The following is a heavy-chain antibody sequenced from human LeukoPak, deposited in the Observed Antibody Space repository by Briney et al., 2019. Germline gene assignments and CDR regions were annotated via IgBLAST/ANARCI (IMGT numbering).Heavy chain of an antibody. Sequence: SETLSLTCTVSGGSISSYYWSWIRQPPGKGLEWIGYIYYSGSTNYNPSLKSRVTISVDTSKNQFSLKLSSVTAADTAVYYCARVNGYSYGHDYWGQGTLVTVSS. D-gene: IGHD5-18*01. V-gene: IGHV4-59*08. CDR3: ARVNGYSYGHDY. CDR2: IYYSGST. J-gene: IGHJ4*02. CDR1: GGSISSYY.